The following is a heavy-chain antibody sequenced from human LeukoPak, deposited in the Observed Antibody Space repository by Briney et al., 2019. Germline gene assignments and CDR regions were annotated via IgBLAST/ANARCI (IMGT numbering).Heavy chain of an antibody. D-gene: IGHD4-17*01. CDR2: IYHSGST. J-gene: IGHJ4*02. CDR1: GGSISSGGYS. Sequence: SQTLSLTCAVSGGSISSGGYSWSWLRQPPGTGPEWLGYIYHSGSTYYNPSLKSRVTISVDRSKNQFSLKLSSVTAADTAVYYCARGLGGLNYGDYFDYWGQGTLVTVSS. CDR3: ARGLGGLNYGDYFDY. V-gene: IGHV4-30-2*01.